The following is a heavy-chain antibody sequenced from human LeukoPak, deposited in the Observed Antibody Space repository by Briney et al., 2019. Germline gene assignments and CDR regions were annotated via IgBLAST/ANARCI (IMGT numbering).Heavy chain of an antibody. J-gene: IGHJ4*02. CDR1: GGTFSSYA. Sequence: SVKVSCRASGGTFSSYAISWVRQAPGQGLEWMGGVIPIFGTANYAQKFQGRVTITADKSTSTAYMELSSLRSEDTAVYYCARAIPSGSSGSGACDYWGQGTLVTVSS. D-gene: IGHD6-19*01. CDR3: ARAIPSGSSGSGACDY. CDR2: VIPIFGTA. V-gene: IGHV1-69*06.